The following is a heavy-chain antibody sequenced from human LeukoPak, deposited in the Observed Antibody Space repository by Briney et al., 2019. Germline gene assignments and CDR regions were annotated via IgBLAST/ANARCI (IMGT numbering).Heavy chain of an antibody. Sequence: GGSLRLSCAASGFTFSAYWMSWVRQAPGKGLEWVASINQDGSTKRYVDSAKGRFTVSRDNAKKSLFLQMNTLRVEDTAVYYCAKLIRDVTTYDYWGQGALVTVSP. CDR2: INQDGSTK. D-gene: IGHD1-1*01. J-gene: IGHJ4*02. V-gene: IGHV3-7*01. CDR1: GFTFSAYW. CDR3: AKLIRDVTTYDY.